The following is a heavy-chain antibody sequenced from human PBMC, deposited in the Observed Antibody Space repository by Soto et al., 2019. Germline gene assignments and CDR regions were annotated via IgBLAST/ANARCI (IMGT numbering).Heavy chain of an antibody. CDR1: GFTFSHAW. J-gene: IGHJ5*02. D-gene: IGHD2-15*01. V-gene: IGHV3-15*01. CDR3: CVVKRRDQYSTSGYWFDP. CDR2: SKSKADGETK. Sequence: VGSLRLSCAASGFTFSHAWMSWVRQAPGKGLEWVGRSKSKADGETKDYGAPVRGRFTISRDDSKDTLYLQMNSLRIEDTAVYYCCVVKRRDQYSTSGYWFDPWGPGTLVTVSS.